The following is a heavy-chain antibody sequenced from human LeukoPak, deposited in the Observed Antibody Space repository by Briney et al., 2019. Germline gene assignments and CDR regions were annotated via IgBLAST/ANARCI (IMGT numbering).Heavy chain of an antibody. Sequence: GGSLRLSCAASGFTVSSNYMSWVRQAPGKGLEWVSVIYSGGSTYYADSVKGRFTISRDNSKNTLYLQMNSLRAEDTAVYYCARGGGYSYGSFDYWGQGTLVTVSS. CDR1: GFTVSSNY. CDR3: ARGGGYSYGSFDY. D-gene: IGHD5-18*01. V-gene: IGHV3-53*01. J-gene: IGHJ4*02. CDR2: IYSGGST.